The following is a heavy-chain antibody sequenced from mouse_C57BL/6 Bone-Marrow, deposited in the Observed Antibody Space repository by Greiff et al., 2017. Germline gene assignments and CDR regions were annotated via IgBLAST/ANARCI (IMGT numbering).Heavy chain of an antibody. CDR3: ARDYGSSGLYAMDY. CDR1: GYSITSGYY. CDR2: ISNDGSN. D-gene: IGHD1-1*01. J-gene: IGHJ4*01. Sequence: DVKLVESGPGLVKPSQSLSLTCSVTGYSITSGYYWNWIRQFPGNKLEWMGFISNDGSNNYNPSLKNRISITRDTSKNQFFLKWNSVTTEDTATYDCARDYGSSGLYAMDYWGQGTSVTVSS. V-gene: IGHV3-6*01.